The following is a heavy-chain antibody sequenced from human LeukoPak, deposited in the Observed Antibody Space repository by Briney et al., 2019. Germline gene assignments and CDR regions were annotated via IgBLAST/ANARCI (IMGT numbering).Heavy chain of an antibody. Sequence: QTGGSLRLSCAASGFTFSNYGMAWVRQAPGKGLEWVSTIAVVGGNTHYADSVEGRFTISRQDSNNALHLQLNSLRAEDTAIYYCARDCCSGGGPLDIWGQGTLVTVSS. J-gene: IGHJ4*02. V-gene: IGHV3-23*01. CDR3: ARDCCSGGGPLDI. CDR2: IAVVGGNT. CDR1: GFTFSNYG. D-gene: IGHD2-15*01.